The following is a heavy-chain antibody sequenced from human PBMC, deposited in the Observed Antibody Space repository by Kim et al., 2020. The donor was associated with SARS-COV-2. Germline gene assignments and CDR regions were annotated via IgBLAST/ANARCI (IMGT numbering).Heavy chain of an antibody. D-gene: IGHD3-16*02. CDR3: AKDKSDYDYVWGSYRFDAFDI. Sequence: GGSLRLSCAASGFTFSSYGMHWVRQAPGKGLEWVAVIWYDGSNKYYADSVKGRFTISRDNSKNTLYLQMNSLRAEDTAVYYCAKDKSDYDYVWGSYRFDAFDIWGQGTMVTVSS. CDR1: GFTFSSYG. V-gene: IGHV3-33*06. CDR2: IWYDGSNK. J-gene: IGHJ3*02.